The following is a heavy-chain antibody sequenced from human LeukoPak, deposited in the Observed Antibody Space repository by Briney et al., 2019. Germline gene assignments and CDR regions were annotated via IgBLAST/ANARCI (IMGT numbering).Heavy chain of an antibody. V-gene: IGHV3-48*04. CDR3: ARSLSGYDPLSAF. CDR1: GFTFSSYS. D-gene: IGHD5-12*01. Sequence: TGGSLRLSCEVSGFTFSSYSMTWVRQVPGRGLEWIAYMTASSVTFYYADPVRGRFTISRDNARNSLFLQMNSLTVEDTAVYYCARSLSGYDPLSAFWGQGTLVTVSS. J-gene: IGHJ4*02. CDR2: MTASSVTF.